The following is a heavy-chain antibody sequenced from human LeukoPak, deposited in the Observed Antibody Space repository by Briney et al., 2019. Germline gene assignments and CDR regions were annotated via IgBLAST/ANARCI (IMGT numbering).Heavy chain of an antibody. CDR1: GASISGYY. CDR2: IYYSGST. Sequence: SETLSLTCTVSGASISGYYWSWIRQPPGKGLEWIGYIYYSGSTNYNPSLKSRVTISVDTSKNQFSLKLSSVTAADTAVYYCARTYYDSSTSPYFDYWGQGTLVTVSS. D-gene: IGHD3-22*01. J-gene: IGHJ4*02. V-gene: IGHV4-59*01. CDR3: ARTYYDSSTSPYFDY.